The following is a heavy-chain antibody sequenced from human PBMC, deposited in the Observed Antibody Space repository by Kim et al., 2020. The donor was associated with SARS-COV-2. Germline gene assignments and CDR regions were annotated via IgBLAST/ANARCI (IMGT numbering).Heavy chain of an antibody. V-gene: IGHV3-23*01. J-gene: IGHJ4*02. CDR3: ARGRLRLDY. D-gene: IGHD6-25*01. CDR1: GFTFSSSA. Sequence: GGSLRLSCAASGFTFSSSAMSWVRQAPGKGLEWVSAISGSGGSTYYADSVKGRFTISRDNSKNTLYLQMNSLRAEDTAIYYCARGRLRLDYWGQGTLVTVSS. CDR2: ISGSGGST.